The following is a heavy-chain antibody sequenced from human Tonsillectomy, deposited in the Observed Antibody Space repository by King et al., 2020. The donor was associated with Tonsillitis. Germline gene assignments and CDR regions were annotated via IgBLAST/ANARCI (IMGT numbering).Heavy chain of an antibody. CDR2: ISRGGITS. CDR1: GSTSNFFA. Sequence: VQLVESGGGWALPGGSLRLSCTASGSTSNFFATNWVRQAPGKGLEWISYISRGGITSHYADSVEGRFTISRDDNVVFLQMNSLRVEDTGVYYCAKEEATVVAVGFGFDYGMDVWGQGTTVTVSS. D-gene: IGHD3-10*01. CDR3: AKEEATVVAVGFGFDYGMDV. V-gene: IGHV3-48*03. J-gene: IGHJ6*02.